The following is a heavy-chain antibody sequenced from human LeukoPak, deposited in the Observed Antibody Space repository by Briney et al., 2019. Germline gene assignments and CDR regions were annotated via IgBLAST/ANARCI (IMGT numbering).Heavy chain of an antibody. CDR1: GYTFTSYG. Sequence: ASVKVSCKASGYTFTSYGISWVRQAPGQGLEWMGWISAYNGNTNYAQKLQGRVTMTTDTSTSTAYMELRSLRSDDTAVYYCARTPYYYDSSGYYYLDFFDYWGQGTLVTVSS. V-gene: IGHV1-18*01. CDR2: ISAYNGNT. CDR3: ARTPYYYDSSGYYYLDFFDY. J-gene: IGHJ4*02. D-gene: IGHD3-22*01.